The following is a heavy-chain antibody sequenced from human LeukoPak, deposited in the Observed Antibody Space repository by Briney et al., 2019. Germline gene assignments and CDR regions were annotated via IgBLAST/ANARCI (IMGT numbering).Heavy chain of an antibody. CDR2: ISYDGNSK. V-gene: IGHV3-30*03. D-gene: IGHD3-10*01. CDR3: ARGTRITMVRAVYDY. CDR1: GFTFSGYG. J-gene: IGHJ4*02. Sequence: GRSLRLSCAASGFTFSGYGMHWVRQAPGKGLEWVAVISYDGNSKYYADSVKGRFTISRDNAKNSLYLQMNSLRAEDTALYYCARGTRITMVRAVYDYWGQGTLVTVSS.